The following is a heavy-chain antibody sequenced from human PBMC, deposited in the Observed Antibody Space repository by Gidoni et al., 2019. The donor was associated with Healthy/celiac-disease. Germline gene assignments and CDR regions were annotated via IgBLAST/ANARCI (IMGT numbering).Heavy chain of an antibody. V-gene: IGHV3-21*01. J-gene: IGHJ3*02. D-gene: IGHD3-16*02. CDR3: ARDMITFGGVIVENDAFDI. CDR1: GVTFSSYS. Sequence: EVQLVESGGGLVKPGGYLRLSCAASGVTFSSYSMNWVRQAPGKGLEWVSSISSSSSYIYYADSVKGRFTISRDNAKNSLYLQMNSLRAEDTAVYYCARDMITFGGVIVENDAFDIWGQGTMVTVSS. CDR2: ISSSSSYI.